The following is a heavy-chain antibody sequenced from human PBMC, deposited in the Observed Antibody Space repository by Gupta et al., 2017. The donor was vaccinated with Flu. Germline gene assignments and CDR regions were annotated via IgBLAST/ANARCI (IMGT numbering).Heavy chain of an antibody. D-gene: IGHD1-1*01. Sequence: QEQVVESGGGVVQPGGSLRLSCAASGFRFRNYALHCVRQAPGKGLEWVAVTSYDGSNEYYADSVKGRFTISKDNSKNTLYLQMNSLRAEDTAVYYCAKDWRWNFNNFGMNVWGQGTTVTVSS. CDR3: AKDWRWNFNNFGMNV. CDR2: TSYDGSNE. V-gene: IGHV3-30*18. J-gene: IGHJ6*02. CDR1: GFRFRNYA.